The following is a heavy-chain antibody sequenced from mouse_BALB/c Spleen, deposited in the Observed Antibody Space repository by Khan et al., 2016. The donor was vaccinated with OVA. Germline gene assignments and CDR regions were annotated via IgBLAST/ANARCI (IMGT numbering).Heavy chain of an antibody. CDR2: INTETGEP. Sequence: QIQLVQSGPELKKPGETVKISCKASGYTFTDYSMHWVKQAPGKGLKWMGWINTETGEPTYADDFKGRFAFSLETSASTAYLQINNLENEDTATYFFARNVLYYDGSSPFAYWGQGTLVTVSA. V-gene: IGHV9-2-1*01. D-gene: IGHD1-1*01. CDR3: ARNVLYYDGSSPFAY. J-gene: IGHJ3*01. CDR1: GYTFTDYS.